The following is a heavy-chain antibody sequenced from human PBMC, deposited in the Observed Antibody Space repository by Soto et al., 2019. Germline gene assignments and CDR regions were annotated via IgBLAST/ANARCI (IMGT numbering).Heavy chain of an antibody. CDR1: GFTFSSYS. CDR2: ISSSSSYI. D-gene: IGHD2-2*01. CDR3: ARDPRRPASCSSTSCYEYYYYGMDV. Sequence: GESLKISCAASGFTFSSYSMNWVRQAPGKGLEWVSSISSSSSYIYYADSVKGRFTISRDNAKNSLYLQMNSLRAEDTAVYYCARDPRRPASCSSTSCYEYYYYGMDVWGQGTTVTVSS. V-gene: IGHV3-21*01. J-gene: IGHJ6*02.